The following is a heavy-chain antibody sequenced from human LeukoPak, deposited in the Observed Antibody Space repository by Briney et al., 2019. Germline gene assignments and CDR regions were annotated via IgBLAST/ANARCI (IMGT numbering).Heavy chain of an antibody. V-gene: IGHV3-66*02. J-gene: IGHJ4*02. CDR2: IYSGGAT. CDR1: GFTVSNNY. CDR3: ARGVPSPFPDPFDH. D-gene: IGHD6-6*01. Sequence: PGGSLRLSCAVSGFTVSNNYLSWVRQAPGKGPEWVSVIYSGGATHYADSVKGRFTISRGNSKNTLYLQMNSLRSEDTAVYYCARGVPSPFPDPFDHWGQGTLVTVSS.